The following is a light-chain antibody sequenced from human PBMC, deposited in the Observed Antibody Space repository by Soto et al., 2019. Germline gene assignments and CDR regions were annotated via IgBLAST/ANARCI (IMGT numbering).Light chain of an antibody. CDR3: QQYATSSPT. V-gene: IGKV1-5*01. CDR1: QRISRW. CDR2: GAS. J-gene: IGKJ2*01. Sequence: DIQMTQSPSTLSASVGDRVTFTCRASQRISRWLAWYQQRPREAPKLLLYGASSLESGFPSRFSGSGSGTEFTLTISSLQPSDFATYFCQQYATSSPTLGQGTKLEI.